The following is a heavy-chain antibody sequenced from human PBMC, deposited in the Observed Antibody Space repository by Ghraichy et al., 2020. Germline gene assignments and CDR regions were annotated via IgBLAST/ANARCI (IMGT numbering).Heavy chain of an antibody. J-gene: IGHJ5*02. Sequence: SETLSLTCTVSGGSISSSSYYWGWIRQPPGQELEGIGSIYDSGSTYYNLSLKSRVTISVDTSKNQFSLKLSSVTAADTAVYYCARHRKCTNGVCPNWFDPWGQGTLVTVSS. D-gene: IGHD2-8*01. CDR3: ARHRKCTNGVCPNWFDP. CDR1: GGSISSSSYY. CDR2: IYDSGST. V-gene: IGHV4-39*01.